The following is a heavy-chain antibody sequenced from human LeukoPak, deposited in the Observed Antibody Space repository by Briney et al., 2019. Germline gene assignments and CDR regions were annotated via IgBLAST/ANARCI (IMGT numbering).Heavy chain of an antibody. D-gene: IGHD2-15*01. CDR3: ARTCSGGSCYAFFDS. J-gene: IGHJ4*02. CDR2: INAVNGNT. Sequence: AAVKVSCKASGYTLTSYAMHCVPQAPGQRLEWMGWINAVNGNTKNSQELQGSVTITRDTSASTAYMELSSLRSEDMAVDYCARTCSGGSCYAFFDSWGQGTLVTVSS. CDR1: GYTLTSYA. V-gene: IGHV1-3*03.